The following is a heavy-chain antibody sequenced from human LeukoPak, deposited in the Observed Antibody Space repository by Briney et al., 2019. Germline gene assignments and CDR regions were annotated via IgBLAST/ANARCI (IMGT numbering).Heavy chain of an antibody. Sequence: GSSVKVSCKASGGTFSNYAISWVRQAPGQGLEWMGGIIPIFGTSNYAQKFQGRVTITADESTSTAYMELSSLRSEDTAVYYCARGPVAERVDIWGQGTMVTVSS. V-gene: IGHV1-69*01. CDR3: ARGPVAERVDI. D-gene: IGHD6-19*01. J-gene: IGHJ3*02. CDR1: GGTFSNYA. CDR2: IIPIFGTS.